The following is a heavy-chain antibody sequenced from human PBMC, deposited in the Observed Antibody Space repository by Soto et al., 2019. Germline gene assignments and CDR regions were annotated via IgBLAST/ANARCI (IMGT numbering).Heavy chain of an antibody. CDR2: IYWDDDT. Sequence: QITLKESGPTLVKPTQTLTLTCTFSGFSLSTSGVGVGWIRQPPGKALEWLALIYWDDDTRYSPSLKSRLTITKDTSKNQVVLTMANMDPVDTATYYCAHRLMVYWVKEYYFDYWGQGTLVTVSS. CDR3: AHRLMVYWVKEYYFDY. J-gene: IGHJ4*02. CDR1: GFSLSTSGVG. V-gene: IGHV2-5*02. D-gene: IGHD2-8*01.